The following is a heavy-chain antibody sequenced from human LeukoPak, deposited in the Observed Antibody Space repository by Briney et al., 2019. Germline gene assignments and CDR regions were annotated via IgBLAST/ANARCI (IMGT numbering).Heavy chain of an antibody. Sequence: ASVKVSCTASGYTFTGYYMHWVRQAPGQGLEWMGWINPNSGGTNYAQKFQGRVTMTRDTSISTAYMELSRLRSDDTAVYYCARVILTGYGNYYYGMGVWGQGTTVTVSS. CDR1: GYTFTGYY. V-gene: IGHV1-2*02. CDR2: INPNSGGT. J-gene: IGHJ6*02. CDR3: ARVILTGYGNYYYGMGV. D-gene: IGHD3-9*01.